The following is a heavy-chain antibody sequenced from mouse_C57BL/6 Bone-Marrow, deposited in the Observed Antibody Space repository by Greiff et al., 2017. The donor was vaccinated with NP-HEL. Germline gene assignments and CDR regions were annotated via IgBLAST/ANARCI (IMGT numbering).Heavy chain of an antibody. V-gene: IGHV1-55*01. J-gene: IGHJ4*01. D-gene: IGHD2-4*01. CDR2: LYPGSGST. CDR1: GYTFTSYW. CDR3: ARSGLRRAMDY. Sequence: VQLQQSGAELVKPGASVKMSCKASGYTFTSYWITWVKQRPGQGLEWIGDLYPGSGSTNYNEKFKSKATLTVDTSSSTAYMQLSSLTSEDSAVYYCARSGLRRAMDYWGQGTSVTVSS.